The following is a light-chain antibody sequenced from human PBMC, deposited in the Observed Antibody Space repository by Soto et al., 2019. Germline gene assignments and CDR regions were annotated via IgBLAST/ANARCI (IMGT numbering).Light chain of an antibody. V-gene: IGKV1-39*01. J-gene: IGKJ2*01. CDR1: QSISSY. CDR2: AAS. Sequence: DIQMTQSPSSLSASVGDRVTITCRASQSISSYLNWYQQKPGKAPKLLIYAASSLQSGVPSRFSGSGSATDSTLTISSLQPEDFATYYCQQSYSLYTFGQGTKLEIK. CDR3: QQSYSLYT.